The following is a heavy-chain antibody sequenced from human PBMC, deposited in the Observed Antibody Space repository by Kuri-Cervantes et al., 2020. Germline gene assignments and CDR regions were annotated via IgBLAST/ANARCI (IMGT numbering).Heavy chain of an antibody. J-gene: IGHJ5*02. CDR2: IWYDGSNK. CDR1: GFTFSSYG. V-gene: IGHV3-33*01. D-gene: IGHD1-14*01. CDR3: ARETGGQWGSKNWFDP. Sequence: LPLTCAASGFTFSSYGMHWVRQAPGKGLEWVAVIWYDGSNKYYADSVKGRFTISRDNAKNSLYLQMNSLRAEDTAVYYCARETGGQWGSKNWFDPWGQGTLVTVSS.